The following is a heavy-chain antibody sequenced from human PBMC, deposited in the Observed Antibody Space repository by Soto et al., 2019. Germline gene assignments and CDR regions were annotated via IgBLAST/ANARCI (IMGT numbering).Heavy chain of an antibody. V-gene: IGHV3-23*01. CDR2: ISGSGGST. J-gene: IGHJ4*02. Sequence: GSLRLSCAASGFTFSSYAMIWVLQAPGKGLEWVSAISGSGGSTYYADSVKGRFTISRDNSKNTLYLQMNSLRAEDTAVYYCAKDLGSGSYYGLHYFDYWGQGTLVTVSS. CDR3: AKDLGSGSYYGLHYFDY. D-gene: IGHD1-26*01. CDR1: GFTFSSYA.